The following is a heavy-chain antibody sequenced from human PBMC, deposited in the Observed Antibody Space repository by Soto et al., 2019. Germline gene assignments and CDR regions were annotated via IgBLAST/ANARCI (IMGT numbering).Heavy chain of an antibody. Sequence: SETLSLTCTVSGGSISSYYWSWIRQPPGKGLEWIGYIYYSGSTNYNPSLKSRVTISVDTSKNQFSLKLSSVTAADTAVYYCARHRASYSRASYYFHYWGQGTLVTVSS. D-gene: IGHD6-13*01. CDR2: IYYSGST. J-gene: IGHJ4*02. CDR3: ARHRASYSRASYYFHY. CDR1: GGSISSYY. V-gene: IGHV4-59*08.